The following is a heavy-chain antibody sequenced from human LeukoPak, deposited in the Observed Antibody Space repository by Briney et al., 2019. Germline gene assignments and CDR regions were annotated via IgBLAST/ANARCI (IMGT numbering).Heavy chain of an antibody. Sequence: GGSLRLSCAASGFTFDDYGMSWVRQAPGKGLEWVSGINWDGGSTGYADSVKGRFTISRDNAKNSLYLQMNSLRAEDTALYHCALAAGRYYYGMDVWGQGTTVTVSS. CDR1: GFTFDDYG. CDR2: INWDGGST. D-gene: IGHD6-13*01. V-gene: IGHV3-20*01. CDR3: ALAAGRYYYGMDV. J-gene: IGHJ6*02.